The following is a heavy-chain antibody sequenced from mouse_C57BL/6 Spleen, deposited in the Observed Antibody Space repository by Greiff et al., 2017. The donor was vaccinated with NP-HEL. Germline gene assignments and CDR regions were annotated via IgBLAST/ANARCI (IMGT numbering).Heavy chain of an antibody. CDR3: TRSSSFYYGSSYLAWFAY. CDR2: IYPGNSDT. V-gene: IGHV1-5*01. CDR1: GYTFTSYW. D-gene: IGHD1-1*01. J-gene: IGHJ3*01. Sequence: VQLQQSGTVLARPGASVKMSCKTSGYTFTSYWMHWVKQRPGQGLEWIGAIYPGNSDTSYNQKFKGKAKLTAVTSASTAYMELSSLTNEDSAVYYCTRSSSFYYGSSYLAWFAYWGQGTLVTVSA.